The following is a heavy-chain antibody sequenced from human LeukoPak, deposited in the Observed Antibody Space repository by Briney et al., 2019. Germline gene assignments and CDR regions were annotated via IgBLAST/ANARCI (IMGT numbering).Heavy chain of an antibody. D-gene: IGHD3/OR15-3a*01. Sequence: SQTLSLTCTVSGGSISSIIYYWGWIRQPPGKGLEWIGTVYYSGTTYYNPSLKSRVTIFVDTSKNQFSLHLNSVSAADTAFYYCARRGHVSGYYTEEFDYWGQRTLVTVSS. V-gene: IGHV4-39*01. CDR1: GGSISSIIYY. CDR2: VYYSGTT. CDR3: ARRGHVSGYYTEEFDY. J-gene: IGHJ4*02.